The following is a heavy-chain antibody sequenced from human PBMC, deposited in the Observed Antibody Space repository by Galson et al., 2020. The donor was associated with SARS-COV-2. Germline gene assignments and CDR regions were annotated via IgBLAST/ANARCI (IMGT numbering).Heavy chain of an antibody. D-gene: IGHD6-19*01. J-gene: IGHJ3*01. CDR3: AGGSSAGYLAALDF. CDR2: ISSDGSNT. CDR1: GFTFSSFA. V-gene: IGHV3-30*03. Sequence: GGSLRLSCAASGFTFSSFAMHWVRQAPGKGLEWVAVISSDGSNTYYPASVKGRFTISRDNSKNTLYLQMNSLRAEDTAVYYCAGGSSAGYLAALDFWGQGTMVTVSS.